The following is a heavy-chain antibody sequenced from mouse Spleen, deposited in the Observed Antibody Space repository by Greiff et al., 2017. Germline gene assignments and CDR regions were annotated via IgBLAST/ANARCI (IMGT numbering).Heavy chain of an antibody. CDR2: IDPSDSYT. CDR3: STTAAAMDY. D-gene: IGHD1-2*01. J-gene: IGHJ4*01. V-gene: IGHV1-69*01. CDR1: GYTFTSYW. Sequence: VQLQQPGAELVMPGASVKLSCKASGYTFTSYWMHWVKQRPGQGLEWIGEIDPSDSYTNYNQKFKGKATLTVDKSSSTAYMQLSSLTSEDSAVYYCSTTAAAMDYWGQGTSVTVSS.